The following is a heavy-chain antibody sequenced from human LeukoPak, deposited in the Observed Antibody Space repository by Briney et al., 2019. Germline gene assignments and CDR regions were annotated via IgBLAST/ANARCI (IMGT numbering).Heavy chain of an antibody. Sequence: SETLSLTCAVYGGSFSGYYWSWIRPPPGKGLEWIGEINHSGSTNYNPSLKSRVTISVDTSKNQFSLKLSSVTAADTAVYYCARGIAVVYYFDYWGQGTLVTVSS. CDR2: INHSGST. J-gene: IGHJ4*02. CDR1: GGSFSGYY. CDR3: ARGIAVVYYFDY. V-gene: IGHV4-34*01. D-gene: IGHD6-19*01.